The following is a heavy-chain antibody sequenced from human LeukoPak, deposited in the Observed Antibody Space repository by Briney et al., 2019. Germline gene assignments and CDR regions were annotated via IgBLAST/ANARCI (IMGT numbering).Heavy chain of an antibody. CDR2: IRSKPSSYTT. CDR3: TRQDCSGGSCSYVDY. CDR1: GLDFSGFY. Sequence: GGSLRLSCAASGLDFSGFYMHWVRQASGRGLEWVGLIRSKPSSYTTVYAAAVKGRFTISRDDSKNTAYLEMNSLKAEDTAVYYCTRQDCSGGSCSYVDYWGQGTLVTVSS. J-gene: IGHJ4*02. D-gene: IGHD2-15*01. V-gene: IGHV3-73*01.